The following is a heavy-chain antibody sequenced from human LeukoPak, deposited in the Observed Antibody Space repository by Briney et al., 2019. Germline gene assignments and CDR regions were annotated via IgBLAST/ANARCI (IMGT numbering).Heavy chain of an antibody. CDR1: GFTFSWYW. D-gene: IGHD1-26*01. V-gene: IGHV3-74*01. J-gene: IGHJ4*01. CDR3: ARDASSGSYYTDYFDY. CDR2: INSDGIST. Sequence: GGSLRLSCAAPGFTFSWYWMHWVRHAPGKGLVWVSRINSDGISTSYADSVKGRFTISRDNAKNTLYLQMNSLRAEDTAVYYCARDASSGSYYTDYFDYWGHGTLVTVSS.